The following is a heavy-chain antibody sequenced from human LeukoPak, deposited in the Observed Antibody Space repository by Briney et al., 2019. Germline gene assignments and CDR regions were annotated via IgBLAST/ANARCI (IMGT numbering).Heavy chain of an antibody. CDR1: GGSISSYY. Sequence: SETLSLTCTVSGGSISSYYWSWIRQPPGKGLEWIGYIYYSGSTNYNPSLKSRVTISVDTSKNQFSLKLSSVTAADTAVYYCARRYNWTPFDYWGQGTLVTVSS. CDR3: ARRYNWTPFDY. J-gene: IGHJ4*02. V-gene: IGHV4-59*12. CDR2: IYYSGST. D-gene: IGHD1-20*01.